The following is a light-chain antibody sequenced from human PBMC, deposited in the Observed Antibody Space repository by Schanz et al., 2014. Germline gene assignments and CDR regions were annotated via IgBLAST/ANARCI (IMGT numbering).Light chain of an antibody. Sequence: QSALTQPASVSGSPGQSITISCTGTSSDIGSYNLVSWYQQHPDKAPKLMIYEGSKRPSGVSNRFSGSKSGNTASLTISGLQAEDEADYYCTSYTSSRTWVFGGGTKLTVL. V-gene: IGLV2-14*02. CDR3: TSYTSSRTWV. CDR2: EGS. J-gene: IGLJ3*02. CDR1: SSDIGSYNL.